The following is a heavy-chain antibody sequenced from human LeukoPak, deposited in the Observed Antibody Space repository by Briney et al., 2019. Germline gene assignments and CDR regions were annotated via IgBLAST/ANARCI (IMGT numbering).Heavy chain of an antibody. CDR2: IRYDGSNK. J-gene: IGHJ4*02. D-gene: IGHD2-15*01. CDR3: AKEGTKWSHTLYYFDY. CDR1: GFTFSSYG. V-gene: IGHV3-30*02. Sequence: PGGSLRLSCAASGFTFSSYGMHWVRQAPGKGLEWVAFIRYDGSNKYYADSVKGRFTISRDNSKNTLSLQMNSLRVEDTAIYYCAKEGTKWSHTLYYFDYWGQGTLVTVSS.